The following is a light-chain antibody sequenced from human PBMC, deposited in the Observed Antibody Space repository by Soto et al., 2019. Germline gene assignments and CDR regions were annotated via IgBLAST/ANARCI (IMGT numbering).Light chain of an antibody. V-gene: IGLV3-21*02. CDR2: DDY. J-gene: IGLJ2*01. CDR3: QVWDTSTQTVV. Sequence: SYELTQPPSVSVAPGQTARLTCGGNNIGRKSVHWYQQKPCQAPVLVVYDDYDRPSGSPERFSGTNSGNTATLTISRVEAGDEADYYCQVWDTSTQTVVFGGGTKLTVL. CDR1: NIGRKS.